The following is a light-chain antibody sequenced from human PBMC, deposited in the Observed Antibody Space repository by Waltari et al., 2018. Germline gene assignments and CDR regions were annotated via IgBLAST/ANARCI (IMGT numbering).Light chain of an antibody. Sequence: DIQMTPSPSSLTASVGDRVTITCRASQDIGDFLVWFQQRPGKAPKSLIYAASTLQGGVPSRFSGSGSGTDFTLTISSLQPEDSGTYYCQQYQDYPHTFGGGTRVEVK. J-gene: IGKJ4*01. CDR1: QDIGDF. CDR3: QQYQDYPHT. CDR2: AAS. V-gene: IGKV1-16*01.